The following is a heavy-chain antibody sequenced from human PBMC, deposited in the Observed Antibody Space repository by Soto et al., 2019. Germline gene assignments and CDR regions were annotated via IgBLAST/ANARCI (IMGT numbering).Heavy chain of an antibody. J-gene: IGHJ1*01. CDR3: ARLRASNYEAYQH. D-gene: IGHD4-4*01. CDR2: INPIFGTA. V-gene: IGHV1-69*12. CDR1: GGTFSTYP. Sequence: QVQLVQSGAEVKKPGSSVKVSCKASGGTFSTYPISWVRQAPGQGLEWMGGINPIFGTANYAQKLQGRVTITADESTTTAYMQLSSLRSDDTAVYYCARLRASNYEAYQHWGQGTLVNVSS.